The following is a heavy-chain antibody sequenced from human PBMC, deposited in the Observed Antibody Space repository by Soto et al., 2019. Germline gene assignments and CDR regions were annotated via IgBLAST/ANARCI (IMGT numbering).Heavy chain of an antibody. J-gene: IGHJ6*02. CDR2: IGAAGDT. Sequence: TGGSLRLSCAASGFTFSSYDMHWVRQVTGKGLEWVSGIGAAGDTYYPGSVKGRFTISRDNAKNTLYLQLNSLRAEDTAVYYCARDLGFSDYYYGMDVWGQGTTVTVSS. V-gene: IGHV3-13*04. CDR1: GFTFSSYD. CDR3: ARDLGFSDYYYGMDV. D-gene: IGHD3-22*01.